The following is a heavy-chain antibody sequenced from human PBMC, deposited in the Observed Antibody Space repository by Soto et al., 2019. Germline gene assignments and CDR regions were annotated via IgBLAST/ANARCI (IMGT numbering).Heavy chain of an antibody. CDR3: ARDARYCSGGSCQPRDAFDI. CDR1: GFTFSSYG. V-gene: IGHV3-33*01. CDR2: IWYDGSNK. Sequence: GGSLRLSCAASGFTFSSYGMHWVRQAPGKGLEWVAVIWYDGSNKYYADSVKGRFTISRDNSKNTLYLQMNSLRAEDTAVYYCARDARYCSGGSCQPRDAFDIWGQGTMVTVS. D-gene: IGHD2-15*01. J-gene: IGHJ3*02.